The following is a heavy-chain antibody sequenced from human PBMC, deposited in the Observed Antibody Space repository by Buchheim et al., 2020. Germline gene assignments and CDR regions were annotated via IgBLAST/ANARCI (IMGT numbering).Heavy chain of an antibody. Sequence: EVQLVESGGGLVQPGGSLRLSCAASGFTFSSYWMSWVRQAPGKGLEWVANIKQDGSEKYYVDSVKGRFTISRDNAKNSLYLQMNSLRAEDTAVYYCARDLGYYDFWSADYYYGMDVWCQGTT. CDR2: IKQDGSEK. CDR1: GFTFSSYW. V-gene: IGHV3-7*01. CDR3: ARDLGYYDFWSADYYYGMDV. J-gene: IGHJ6*02. D-gene: IGHD3-3*01.